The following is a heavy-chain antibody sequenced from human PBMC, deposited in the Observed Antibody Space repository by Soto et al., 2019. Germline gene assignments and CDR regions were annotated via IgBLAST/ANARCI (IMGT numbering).Heavy chain of an antibody. Sequence: PSETLSLTCTVSGGSISSYYWSWIRQPPGKGLEWIGYIYYSGSTNYNPSLKSRVTISVDTSKNQFSLKLSSVTAADTAVYYCARERGAAAGTEAFLVTNWFDPWGQGTLVTVSS. CDR1: GGSISSYY. J-gene: IGHJ5*02. V-gene: IGHV4-59*01. D-gene: IGHD6-13*01. CDR2: IYYSGST. CDR3: ARERGAAAGTEAFLVTNWFDP.